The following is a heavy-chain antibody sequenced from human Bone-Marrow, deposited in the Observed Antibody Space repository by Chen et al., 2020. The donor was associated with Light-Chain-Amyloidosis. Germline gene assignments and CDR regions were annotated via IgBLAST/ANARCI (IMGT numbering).Heavy chain of an antibody. CDR2: IYPDDSDA. D-gene: IGHD5-12*01. V-gene: IGHV5-51*01. J-gene: IGHJ4*02. CDR3: ARRRDGYNFDY. Sequence: VQLEQSGPEAKKPGESLKISCKASGYTFPNYWIGWVRQMPGKGLEWMGVIYPDDSDARYSPSFEGQVTISADKSITTAYLQWRSLKASDTAMYYCARRRDGYNFDYWGQGTLVTVSS. CDR1: GYTFPNYW.